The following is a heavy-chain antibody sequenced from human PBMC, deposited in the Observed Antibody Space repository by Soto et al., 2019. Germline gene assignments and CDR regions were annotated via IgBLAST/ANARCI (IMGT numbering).Heavy chain of an antibody. Sequence: EVQLVESGGGLVQPGGSLRLSCAASGFIFSDHYMGWVRQAPGKGLEWVGQTKNKANGYTTEYAASVTGRFTIPRDASRPSLDLQMNSLKTEDTAVNYGICWISGCCSWGQGTLVIVSS. D-gene: IGHD1-20*01. CDR2: TKNKANGYTT. J-gene: IGHJ5*02. CDR1: GFIFSDHY. V-gene: IGHV3-72*01. CDR3: ICWISGCCS.